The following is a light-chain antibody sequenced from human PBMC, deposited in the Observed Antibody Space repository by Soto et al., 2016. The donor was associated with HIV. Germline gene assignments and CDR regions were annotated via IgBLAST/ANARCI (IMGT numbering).Light chain of an antibody. CDR3: QQYNTVPWT. V-gene: IGKV1-5*03. Sequence: DIQMTQFPSTLSASIGDRVTITCRASQSVSVWLAWYQQKPGKAPNLLIFKTSTLEVGVPSRFSGSGSGTDFTLTLSSVQPDDVGTYYCQQYNTVPWT. J-gene: IGKJ1*01. CDR2: KTS. CDR1: QSVSVW.